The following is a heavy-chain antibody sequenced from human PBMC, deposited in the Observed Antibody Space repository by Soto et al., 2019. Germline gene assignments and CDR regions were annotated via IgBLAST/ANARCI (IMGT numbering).Heavy chain of an antibody. V-gene: IGHV2-5*02. D-gene: IGHD6-6*01. CDR3: AHRLNASSDDAFDI. CDR2: IYWDDEK. Sequence: QITLKESGPTLVKPTQTLTLTCTFSGFSLTTSGVGVGWIRQPPGKALEWLALIYWDDEKRYSPSLQRRLTITKDTSKNQVDLTVTTMNPADTCTYYSAHRLNASSDDAFDIWGHGTMVYVSS. J-gene: IGHJ3*02. CDR1: GFSLTTSGVG.